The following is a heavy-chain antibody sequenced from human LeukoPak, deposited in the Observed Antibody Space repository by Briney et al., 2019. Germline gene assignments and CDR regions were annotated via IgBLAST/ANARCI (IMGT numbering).Heavy chain of an antibody. V-gene: IGHV1-2*06. CDR2: INPNSGGT. Sequence: ASVKVSCKASGYTFTGYYMRWVRQAPGQGLEWMGRINPNSGGTNYAQKFQGRVTMTRDTSISTAYMELSRLRSDDTAVYYCARGAYCTSTSCPEGFDYWGQGTLVTVSS. CDR1: GYTFTGYY. CDR3: ARGAYCTSTSCPEGFDY. D-gene: IGHD2-2*01. J-gene: IGHJ4*02.